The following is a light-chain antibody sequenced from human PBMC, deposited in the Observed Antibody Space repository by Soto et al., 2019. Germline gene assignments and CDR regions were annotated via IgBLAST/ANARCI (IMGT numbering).Light chain of an antibody. CDR1: QSVLYSSNNKNY. CDR2: WAS. V-gene: IGKV4-1*01. CDR3: QQCYSVPYT. J-gene: IGKJ2*01. Sequence: DIVMTQSPDSLAVSLGERATINCKSSQSVLYSSNNKNYLAWYQQKPGQPPKLLIYWASTRESGVPDRFSGSGSGTEFTLTITRLQAEDVAVYYCQQCYSVPYTFGQGTKLEIK.